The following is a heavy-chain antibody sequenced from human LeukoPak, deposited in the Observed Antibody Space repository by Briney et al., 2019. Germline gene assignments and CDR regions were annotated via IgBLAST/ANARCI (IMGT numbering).Heavy chain of an antibody. J-gene: IGHJ4*02. D-gene: IGHD3-10*01. CDR1: DYTFTSYG. Sequence: ASVKVSCKASDYTFTSYGISWVRQAPGQGREWVGWISAYNGNTNYAQKFQGRVTMTRDTSTSTVYMELSSLRSDDTAVYYCARERSMVRGVLPYYFDYWGQGTLVTVSS. CDR2: ISAYNGNT. V-gene: IGHV1-18*01. CDR3: ARERSMVRGVLPYYFDY.